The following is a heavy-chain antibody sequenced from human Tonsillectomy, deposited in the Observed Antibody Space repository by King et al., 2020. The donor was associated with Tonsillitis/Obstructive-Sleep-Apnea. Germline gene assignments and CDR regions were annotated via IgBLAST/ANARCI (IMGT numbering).Heavy chain of an antibody. J-gene: IGHJ4*02. D-gene: IGHD5-18*01. V-gene: IGHV3-48*03. CDR2: ISSSGSTI. CDR3: ARDLGVQLWADDY. CDR1: GFTFSSYE. Sequence: VQLVESGGGLVQPGGSLRLSCAASGFTFSSYEMNWVRQAPGKGLEWVSYISSSGSTIYYADSVKGRFTISRDNANNSLYLQMNSLRAEDTAVYYCARDLGVQLWADDYWGQGTLVTVSS.